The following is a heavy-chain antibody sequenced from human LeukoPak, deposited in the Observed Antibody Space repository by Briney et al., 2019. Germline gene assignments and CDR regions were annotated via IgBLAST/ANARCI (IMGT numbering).Heavy chain of an antibody. Sequence: GGSLRLSCAASGFTFSDYYMSWIRQAPEQGLEWLSYISSSSTYTNYADSVKGRFSISRDNAKNSVYLQMNSLRAEDTAVYYCAKGYSYGHFWGQGTLVTVSS. CDR1: GFTFSDYY. J-gene: IGHJ4*02. CDR2: ISSSSTYT. CDR3: AKGYSYGHF. V-gene: IGHV3-11*03. D-gene: IGHD5-18*01.